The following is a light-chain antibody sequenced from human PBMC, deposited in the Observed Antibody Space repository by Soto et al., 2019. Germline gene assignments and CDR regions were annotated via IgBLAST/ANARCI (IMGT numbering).Light chain of an antibody. CDR2: DAS. Sequence: VLTQSPDTLSLSPGERATLSCRATETVGSNLAWFQQKPGQTPRLLIYDASTRVTGIPARFRGSGYGRDFTLTISSLEPEDFAVYYCQQRSVWPPRNVGGGTKVEIK. V-gene: IGKV3-11*02. CDR1: ETVGSN. CDR3: QQRSVWPPRN. J-gene: IGKJ4*01.